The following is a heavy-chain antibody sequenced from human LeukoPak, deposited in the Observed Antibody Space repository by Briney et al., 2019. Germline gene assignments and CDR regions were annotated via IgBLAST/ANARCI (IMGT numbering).Heavy chain of an antibody. CDR3: ARDPRGPTGYDSSGRDSFDY. CDR2: ISSSGSTI. V-gene: IGHV3-48*03. J-gene: IGHJ4*02. Sequence: GGSLRLSCAASGFTFSSYEMNWVRQAPGKGLEWVSYISSSGSTIYYADSVKGRFTISRDNSENTLYLQMNSLRAEDTAVYFCARDPRGPTGYDSSGRDSFDYWGQGTLVTVSS. D-gene: IGHD3-22*01. CDR1: GFTFSSYE.